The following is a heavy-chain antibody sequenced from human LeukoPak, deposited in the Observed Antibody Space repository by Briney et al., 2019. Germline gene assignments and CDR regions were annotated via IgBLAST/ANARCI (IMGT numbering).Heavy chain of an antibody. V-gene: IGHV1-69*04. Sequence: SVKVSCKASGGTFSSYAISWVRQAPGQGLEWMGRIIPILGIANYAQKFQGRVTITADKSTSTAYMELSSLRSGDTAVYYCARRRYCGGDCYSHYYYYGMDVWGQGTTVTVSS. CDR1: GGTFSSYA. D-gene: IGHD2-21*02. J-gene: IGHJ6*02. CDR3: ARRRYCGGDCYSHYYYYGMDV. CDR2: IIPILGIA.